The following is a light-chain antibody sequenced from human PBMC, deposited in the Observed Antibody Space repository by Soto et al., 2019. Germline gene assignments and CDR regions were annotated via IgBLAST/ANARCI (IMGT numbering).Light chain of an antibody. V-gene: IGKV3-11*01. CDR2: DAS. J-gene: IGKJ4*01. Sequence: EIVLTKSPATLSLFPGERATLSCRASQSVSSYLAWYQQKPGQAPRLLIYDASNRATGIPARFSGSGSGTDFTLTISSLEPEDFAVYYCQQRSNWPLTFGGGTKVDIK. CDR1: QSVSSY. CDR3: QQRSNWPLT.